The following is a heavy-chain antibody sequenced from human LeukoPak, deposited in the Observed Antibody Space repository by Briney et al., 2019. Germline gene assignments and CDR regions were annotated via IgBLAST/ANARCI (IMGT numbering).Heavy chain of an antibody. J-gene: IGHJ4*02. V-gene: IGHV3-21*01. Sequence: GGSLRLSCGASGFTFSDHWMSWVRQAPGKGLEWVSSISSSSSYIYYADSVKGRFTISRDNAKNSLYLQMNSLRAEDTAVYYCARERGSGSYYDYWGQGTLVTVSS. CDR1: GFTFSDHW. CDR3: ARERGSGSYYDY. CDR2: ISSSSSYI. D-gene: IGHD3-10*01.